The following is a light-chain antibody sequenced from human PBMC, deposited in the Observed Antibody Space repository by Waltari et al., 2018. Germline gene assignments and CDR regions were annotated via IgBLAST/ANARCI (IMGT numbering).Light chain of an antibody. Sequence: QSALTQPRSVSGSPGQSVTISCTGTSSDVGGYNYVSWYQLHPGKAPKFMRFDVSERPSGVPDRFAGSKSGNTASLTISGLQAEDEADYYCCSYAARYTLVFGGGTKLTVL. CDR2: DVS. CDR1: SSDVGGYNY. CDR3: CSYAARYTLV. V-gene: IGLV2-11*01. J-gene: IGLJ2*01.